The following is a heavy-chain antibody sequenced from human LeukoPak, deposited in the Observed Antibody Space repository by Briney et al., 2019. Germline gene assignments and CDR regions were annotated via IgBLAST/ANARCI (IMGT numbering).Heavy chain of an antibody. D-gene: IGHD2-2*01. CDR2: IYPGDSDT. J-gene: IGHJ5*02. CDR1: GYSFTSYW. V-gene: IGHV5-51*01. CDR3: ARLRGYCSSTSCSAPYNWFDP. Sequence: GESLKISCKGSGYSFTSYWIGWVRQLPGKGLEWMGIIYPGDSDTRYSPSFQGQVTISADKSISTAYLQWSSLKASDTAMYYCARLRGYCSSTSCSAPYNWFDPWGQGTLVTVSS.